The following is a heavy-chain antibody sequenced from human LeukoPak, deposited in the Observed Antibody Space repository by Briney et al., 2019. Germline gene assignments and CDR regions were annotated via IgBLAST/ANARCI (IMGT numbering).Heavy chain of an antibody. Sequence: GGSLRLSCGASGFSFSNYAMSWVRQAPGKGLEWVSGISGSGGTTNYADSVKGRFTISRDNSKNTLFLEMNSLRAEDTAVYYCAKDRVVVTPDYFDYWGQGTLVTVSS. CDR1: GFSFSNYA. D-gene: IGHD4-23*01. CDR3: AKDRVVVTPDYFDY. V-gene: IGHV3-23*01. J-gene: IGHJ4*02. CDR2: ISGSGGTT.